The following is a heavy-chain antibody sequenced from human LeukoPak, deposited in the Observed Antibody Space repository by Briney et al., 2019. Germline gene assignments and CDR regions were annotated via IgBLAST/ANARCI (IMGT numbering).Heavy chain of an antibody. J-gene: IGHJ4*02. CDR1: GYTFSNYY. CDR2: ISPSGGST. D-gene: IGHD6-19*01. CDR3: ARYSQWLASDY. Sequence: ASVKVSCKASGYTFSNYYMHWVRQAPGQGLEWMGLISPSGGSTSYAQKFQGRVTMTSDTSTTTVYMELSSLRSKDTAVCYCARYSQWLASDYWGQGTLVTVSS. V-gene: IGHV1-46*01.